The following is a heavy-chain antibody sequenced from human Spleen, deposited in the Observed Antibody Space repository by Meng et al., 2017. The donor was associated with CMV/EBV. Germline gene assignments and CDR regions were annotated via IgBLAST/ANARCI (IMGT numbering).Heavy chain of an antibody. CDR2: IREDGSSK. J-gene: IGHJ4*02. V-gene: IGHV3-7*01. CDR1: GFTFSSSW. D-gene: IGHD2-2*02. CDR3: ARAGLGYCSVTSCYNDY. Sequence: ETLSLTCAASGFTFSSSWMSWVRQAPGKGLEWVANIREDGSSKYYADPVKGRFTISRDNAKNSLFLQMSSLRVEDTAMYYYARAGLGYCSVTSCYNDYWGQGTLVTVSS.